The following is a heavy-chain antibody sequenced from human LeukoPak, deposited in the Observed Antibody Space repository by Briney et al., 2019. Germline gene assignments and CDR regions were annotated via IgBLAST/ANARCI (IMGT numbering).Heavy chain of an antibody. Sequence: GGSLRLSCAASGFTFSDYYMSWIRQAPGKGLEWASYISSSGSTIYYADSVKGRFTISRDNAKNSLYLQMNSLRAEDTAVYYCARGDYDILTGYWSHAFDIWGQGTMVTVSS. CDR2: ISSSGSTI. CDR3: ARGDYDILTGYWSHAFDI. J-gene: IGHJ3*02. CDR1: GFTFSDYY. D-gene: IGHD3-9*01. V-gene: IGHV3-11*01.